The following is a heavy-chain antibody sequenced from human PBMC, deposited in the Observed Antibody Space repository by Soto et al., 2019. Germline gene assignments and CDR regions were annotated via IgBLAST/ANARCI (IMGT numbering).Heavy chain of an antibody. CDR1: GYTFTGYA. CDR2: IIPILGIA. Sequence: SVKVSCKASGYTFTGYAMHWVRQAPGQGLEWMGRIIPILGIANYAQKFQGRVTITADKSTSTAYMELSSLRSEDTAVYYCARGSPYSGSYFGSDYWGQGTLVTVSS. V-gene: IGHV1-69*04. D-gene: IGHD1-26*01. J-gene: IGHJ4*02. CDR3: ARGSPYSGSYFGSDY.